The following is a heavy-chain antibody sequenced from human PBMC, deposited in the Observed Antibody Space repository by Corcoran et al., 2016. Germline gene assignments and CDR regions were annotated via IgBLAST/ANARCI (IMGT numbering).Heavy chain of an antibody. CDR3: ARVARLTFGGVIVKDYYYYGMDV. J-gene: IGHJ6*02. CDR1: GFTFSSYS. CDR2: ISSSSSTI. V-gene: IGHV3-48*04. Sequence: EVQLVESGGGLVQPGGSLRLSCAASGFTFSSYSMNWVRQAPGKGLEWVSYISSSSSTIYYADSVKGRFTISRDNAKNSLYLQMNSLRAEDTAVYYCARVARLTFGGVIVKDYYYYGMDVWGQGTTVTVSS. D-gene: IGHD3-16*02.